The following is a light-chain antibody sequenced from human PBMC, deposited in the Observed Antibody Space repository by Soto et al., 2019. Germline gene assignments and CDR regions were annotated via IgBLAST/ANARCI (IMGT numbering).Light chain of an antibody. V-gene: IGKV1-5*01. CDR1: QNIERW. J-gene: IGKJ1*01. CDR3: QQFKSDTWT. Sequence: DNQMTQSPSTLSASVGDRVTITCRASQNIERWLAWYQQKPGKAPKLLLYDVSSLESGVPSRFSGSGSATEFILTINGLQPDDFATYFCQQFKSDTWTFGQGTKVDIK. CDR2: DVS.